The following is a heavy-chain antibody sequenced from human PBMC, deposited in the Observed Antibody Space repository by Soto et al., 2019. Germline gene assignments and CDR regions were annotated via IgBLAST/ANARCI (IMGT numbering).Heavy chain of an antibody. V-gene: IGHV3-30*18. CDR2: LSYDGSNK. CDR1: GFTFSSYG. D-gene: IGHD3-3*01. J-gene: IGHJ4*02. Sequence: QVQLVESGGGVVQPGRSLRLSCAASGFTFSSYGMHWVRQAPGKGLEWVAVLSYDGSNKYYADSVKGRFTISRDNSKNTLYLQMNSLRAEDTAVYYCAKDGLREWLPLNYWGQGTLVTVSS. CDR3: AKDGLREWLPLNY.